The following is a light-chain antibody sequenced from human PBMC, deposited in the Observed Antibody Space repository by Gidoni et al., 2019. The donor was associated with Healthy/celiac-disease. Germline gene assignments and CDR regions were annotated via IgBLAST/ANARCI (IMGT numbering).Light chain of an antibody. J-gene: IGKJ2*01. CDR1: QSVSSN. Sequence: EIVMTQSPATLSVSPGERATLSCRASQSVSSNLAWYQQKPGQAPRLLIYGASTSATGIPARFSGSGSGTEFTLTISSLQSEDFAVYYCQQYNNWPPFPTNFXQXTKLEIK. CDR2: GAS. CDR3: QQYNNWPPFPTN. V-gene: IGKV3-15*01.